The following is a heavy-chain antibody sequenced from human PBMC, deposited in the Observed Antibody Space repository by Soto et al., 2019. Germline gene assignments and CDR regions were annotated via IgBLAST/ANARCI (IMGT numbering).Heavy chain of an antibody. Sequence: PGGSLRLSCAASGFTFSNYWMHWVRQAPGKELVWVSRIDSDGSRITYADFVKGRFTISRDNAKNTVYLHMNSLTAEDTAVYYCVRTSLVVAVATREDFWGQGTLVTVSS. CDR1: GFTFSNYW. J-gene: IGHJ4*02. V-gene: IGHV3-74*01. CDR2: IDSDGSRI. CDR3: VRTSLVVAVATREDF. D-gene: IGHD2-15*01.